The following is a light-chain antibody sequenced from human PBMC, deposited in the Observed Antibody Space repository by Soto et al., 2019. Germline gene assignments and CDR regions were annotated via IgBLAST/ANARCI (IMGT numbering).Light chain of an antibody. CDR3: AAWDDSLSVV. J-gene: IGLJ2*01. CDR1: SSNIGSNS. V-gene: IGLV1-47*01. CDR2: RNN. Sequence: QSVLTQPPSASGTPGQRVTISCSGSSSNIGSNSVYWYQQLPGTAPKLLIYRNNQRPSVVTDRFSGSKSGTSASLAISGLRSEDEADYYCAAWDDSLSVVFGGGTKLTVL.